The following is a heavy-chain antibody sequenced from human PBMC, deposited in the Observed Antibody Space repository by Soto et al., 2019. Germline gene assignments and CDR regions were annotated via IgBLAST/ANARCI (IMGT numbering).Heavy chain of an antibody. CDR2: IYYSGST. V-gene: IGHV4-31*03. CDR3: ARDGYSYGYYYGMDV. Sequence: SETLSLTCTVSGGSISSGGYYWSWIRQHPGKGLEWIGYIYYSGSTYYNPSLKSRVTISVDTSKNQFSLKLSSVTAADTAVYYCARDGYSYGYYYGMDVWGQGTTVTVS. D-gene: IGHD5-18*01. J-gene: IGHJ6*02. CDR1: GGSISSGGYY.